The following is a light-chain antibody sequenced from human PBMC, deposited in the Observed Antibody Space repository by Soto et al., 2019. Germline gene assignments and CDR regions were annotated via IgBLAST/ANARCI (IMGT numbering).Light chain of an antibody. J-gene: IGKJ3*01. Sequence: DIVMTQSPATLSASPGERATLSCMASQSVSSNLAWYQQKPGQAPRLIIYGASTRATGIPARFSGSGSGTDFTLTLSSLQPEDVATYYCQQSYTTPFTFGPGTKVDIK. CDR2: GAS. CDR3: QQSYTTPFT. V-gene: IGKV3-15*01. CDR1: QSVSSN.